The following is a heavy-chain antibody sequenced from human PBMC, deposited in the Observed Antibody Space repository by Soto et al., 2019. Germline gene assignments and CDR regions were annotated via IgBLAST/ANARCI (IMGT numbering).Heavy chain of an antibody. D-gene: IGHD3-3*01. V-gene: IGHV3-23*01. CDR3: ANGTFGVVTLIDFDY. J-gene: IGHJ4*01. Sequence: GGSRRLSCAASGVTFSSYAMSWVRQAPGKGLEWVSAISGSGGSTYYADSVKGRFTISRDNSKNTLYLQMNSLRAEDTAVYYCANGTFGVVTLIDFDYWGHGTLVPVS. CDR1: GVTFSSYA. CDR2: ISGSGGST.